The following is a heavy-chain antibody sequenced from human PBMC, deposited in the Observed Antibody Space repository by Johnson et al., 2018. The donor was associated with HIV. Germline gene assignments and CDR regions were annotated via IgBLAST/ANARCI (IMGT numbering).Heavy chain of an antibody. CDR3: ARGPYCSVSGWYGSGTYSSAFDI. J-gene: IGHJ3*02. V-gene: IGHV3-20*04. CDR2: INWNGGST. D-gene: IGHD1-26*01. Sequence: VQLVESGGGVVRPGGSLRLSCAASGFTFDDYGMSWVRQAPGKGLEWVSGINWNGGSTGYADSVKGRFTISRDNAKNSLYLQMNSLRAEDTALYYCARGPYCSVSGWYGSGTYSSAFDIWGQGTMVTVSS. CDR1: GFTFDDYG.